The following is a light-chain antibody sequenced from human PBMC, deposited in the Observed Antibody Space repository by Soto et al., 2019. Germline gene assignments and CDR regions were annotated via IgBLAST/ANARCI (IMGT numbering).Light chain of an antibody. CDR1: SSNIGRNT. CDR3: AAWEDSLNGVI. Sequence: QPVLTQPPSASGTPGQRATISCSGSSSNIGRNTVNWHQQLPGTAPKLLIYSNNQRPSGVPDQFSGSKSGTSDSLAISGLQSEDETDYHCAAWEDSLNGVIFGGGTKLTVL. CDR2: SNN. V-gene: IGLV1-44*01. J-gene: IGLJ2*01.